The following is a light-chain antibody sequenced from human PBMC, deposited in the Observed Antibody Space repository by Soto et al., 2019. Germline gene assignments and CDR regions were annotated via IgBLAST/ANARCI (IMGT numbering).Light chain of an antibody. Sequence: DIQMTQSPSSLSASVGDRVTITCRACQGISNSLAWYQQNAGKSPKLLIYAASNLQSGVPSRFSGSGSGTDFSLTISSLQPEDVATYYCQTYNSARVTFGGGTKVEIK. J-gene: IGKJ4*01. V-gene: IGKV1-27*01. CDR2: AAS. CDR3: QTYNSARVT. CDR1: QGISNS.